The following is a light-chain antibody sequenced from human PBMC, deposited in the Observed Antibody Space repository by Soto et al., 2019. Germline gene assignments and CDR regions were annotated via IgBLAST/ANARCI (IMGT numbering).Light chain of an antibody. CDR2: EGS. J-gene: IGLJ1*01. V-gene: IGLV2-23*01. CDR3: CSYVGSTTYV. CDR1: SDDIGRYNQ. Sequence: QSALTQPASVSGSPGQSITISCTGSSDDIGRYNQVSWYQQHPGKAPKVMIYEGSQRPSGVSNRFSGSKSGNTASLTISGLQAKDEADYYCCSYVGSTTYVFGSGTKLTVL.